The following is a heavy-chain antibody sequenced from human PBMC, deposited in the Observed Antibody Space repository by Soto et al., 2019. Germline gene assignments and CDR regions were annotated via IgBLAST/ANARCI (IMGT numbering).Heavy chain of an antibody. CDR3: ARGIYCTNGVCYQPPFDP. D-gene: IGHD2-8*01. Sequence: ASVKVSCKASGYTFTGYYMHWVRQAPGQGLEWMGWINPNSGGTNYAQKFQGWVTMTRDTSISTAYMELSRLRSDDTAVYYCARGIYCTNGVCYQPPFDPWGQGTLVTVSS. CDR1: GYTFTGYY. J-gene: IGHJ5*02. V-gene: IGHV1-2*04. CDR2: INPNSGGT.